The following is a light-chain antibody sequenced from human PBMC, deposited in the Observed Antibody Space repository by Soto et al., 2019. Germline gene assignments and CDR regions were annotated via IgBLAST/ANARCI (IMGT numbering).Light chain of an antibody. Sequence: QSVLTQPNSVSAAPGQKVTISCSGSSSNIGNNYVSWYQQLPGTAPKLLIYDNNKRPSGIPDRFSGSKSGTSATLGITGLQTGDEADYYCGTWDSSLSAEVFGGGTKLTVL. CDR3: GTWDSSLSAEV. CDR2: DNN. V-gene: IGLV1-51*01. J-gene: IGLJ2*01. CDR1: SSNIGNNY.